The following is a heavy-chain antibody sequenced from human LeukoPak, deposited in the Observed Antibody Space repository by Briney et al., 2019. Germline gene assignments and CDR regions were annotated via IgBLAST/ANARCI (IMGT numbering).Heavy chain of an antibody. CDR2: IIPILGIA. CDR1: GGTFSSYA. V-gene: IGHV1-69*04. J-gene: IGHJ4*02. CDR3: ASGTITMGDY. D-gene: IGHD3-10*01. Sequence: WASVKVSCKASGGTFSSYAVSWVRQAPGQGLEWMGRIIPILGIADYAQKFQGRVTITADKSTSTAYMELSSLRSEDTAVYYCASGTITMGDYWGQGTLVTVSS.